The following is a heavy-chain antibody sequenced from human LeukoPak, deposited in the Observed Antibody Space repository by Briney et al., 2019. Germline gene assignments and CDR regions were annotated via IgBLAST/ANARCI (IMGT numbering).Heavy chain of an antibody. CDR2: ISGSGGST. Sequence: GGSLRLSCAATGFTFSSYAMSWVRQAPGKGLEWVSAISGSGGSTYYADSVKGRFTISRDNSKNTLYLQMNSLRAEDTAVYYCAKETYYYGSGSYDYWGQGTLVTVSS. CDR3: AKETYYYGSGSYDY. CDR1: GFTFSSYA. V-gene: IGHV3-23*01. J-gene: IGHJ4*02. D-gene: IGHD3-10*01.